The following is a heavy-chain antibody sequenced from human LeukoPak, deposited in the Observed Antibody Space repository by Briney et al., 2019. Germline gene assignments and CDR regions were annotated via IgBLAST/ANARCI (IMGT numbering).Heavy chain of an antibody. V-gene: IGHV5-51*01. CDR1: GYSFSNYW. Sequence: GESLKISCKGSGYSFSNYWIAWVRQMPGKGLEWMGIISPTDSDTRYSPSFQGQVTISADTPFSTAYLQWSSLQASDTAIYYCARQDYSHYVMDVWGQGTTVTVSS. CDR2: ISPTDSDT. CDR3: ARQDYSHYVMDV. J-gene: IGHJ6*02.